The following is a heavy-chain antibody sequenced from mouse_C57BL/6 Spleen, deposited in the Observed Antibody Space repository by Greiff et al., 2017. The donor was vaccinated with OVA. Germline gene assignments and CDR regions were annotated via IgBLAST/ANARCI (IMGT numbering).Heavy chain of an antibody. V-gene: IGHV1-55*01. CDR3: ARGATVVYWYFDV. Sequence: QVQLQQPGAELVKPGASVKMSCKASGYTFPSYWITWVKQRPGQGLEWIGDIYPGSGSTNYNEKFKSKATLTVATSTSPAYMRLSSLTSEASAVYYCARGATVVYWYFDVWGTGTTVTVSS. CDR1: GYTFPSYW. J-gene: IGHJ1*03. D-gene: IGHD1-1*01. CDR2: IYPGSGST.